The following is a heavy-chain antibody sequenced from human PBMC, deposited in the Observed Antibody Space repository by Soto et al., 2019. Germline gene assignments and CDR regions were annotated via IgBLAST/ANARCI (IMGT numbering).Heavy chain of an antibody. J-gene: IGHJ6*02. Sequence: QVQLVQSGAEVKKPGSSVKVSCKASGGTFSSYTISWVRQAPGQGLEWMGRIIPILGIANYAQKLQGRVTITADKSTSTAYMELSSLRSEDTAVYYCAGTEGIAAAGAGYGMDVWGQGTTVTVSS. CDR2: IIPILGIA. CDR3: AGTEGIAAAGAGYGMDV. D-gene: IGHD6-13*01. CDR1: GGTFSSYT. V-gene: IGHV1-69*02.